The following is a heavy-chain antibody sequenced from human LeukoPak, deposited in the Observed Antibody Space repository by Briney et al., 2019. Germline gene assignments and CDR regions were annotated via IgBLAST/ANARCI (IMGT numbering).Heavy chain of an antibody. D-gene: IGHD1-26*01. CDR3: TRGHSGTYYVEFVT. CDR2: IYTSGTT. V-gene: IGHV4-61*02. J-gene: IGHJ5*02. CDR1: GDSISSGSYY. Sequence: SETLSLTCTVSGDSISSGSYYWSWIRQPAGKGLEWIGRIYTSGTTNYNPSLKSRVTISVDTSKNQFSLKLTSVTAADTAVYYCTRGHSGTYYVEFVTWGQGTLVTVSS.